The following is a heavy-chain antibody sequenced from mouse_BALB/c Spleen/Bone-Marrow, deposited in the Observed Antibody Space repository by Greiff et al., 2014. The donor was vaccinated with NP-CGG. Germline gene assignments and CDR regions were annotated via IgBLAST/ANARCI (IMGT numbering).Heavy chain of an antibody. J-gene: IGHJ2*01. Sequence: DVQLVESGPGLVKPSQTVSLTCTVTGISITTGNYRWSWIRQFPGNKLEWIGYIYYSGTITYNPSLTSRTTITRDTSKNQFFLEMNSLTAEDTATHYCARYDGYYFDYWGQGTTLTVSS. CDR2: IYYSGTI. CDR3: ARYDGYYFDY. CDR1: GISITTGNYR. V-gene: IGHV3-5*02. D-gene: IGHD2-3*01.